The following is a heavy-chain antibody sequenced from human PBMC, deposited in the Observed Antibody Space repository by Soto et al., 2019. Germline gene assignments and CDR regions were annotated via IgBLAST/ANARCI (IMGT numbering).Heavy chain of an antibody. CDR2: ISSSSTI. Sequence: VQLVESGGGLVQPGGSLRLSCAASGFTFSSYSMNWVRQAPGKWLEWVSYISSSSTIYYADSVKGQFTISRDNAKNSLYLQMNSLRDEDTAVYYCARDMGSRFYYYGMDVWGQGTTVTVSS. J-gene: IGHJ6*02. D-gene: IGHD2-15*01. V-gene: IGHV3-48*02. CDR3: ARDMGSRFYYYGMDV. CDR1: GFTFSSYS.